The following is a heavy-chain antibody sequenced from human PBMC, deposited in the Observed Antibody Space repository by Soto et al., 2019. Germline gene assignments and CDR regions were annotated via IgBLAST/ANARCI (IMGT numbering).Heavy chain of an antibody. CDR3: ARHYPYYDILTGYDPFDY. D-gene: IGHD3-9*01. CDR1: GYSFTSYW. V-gene: IGHV5-10-1*01. CDR2: IDPSDSYT. Sequence: GESLKISCKGSGYSFTSYWISWVRQMPGKGLEWMGRIDPSDSYTNYSPSFQGHVTISADKSISTAYLQWSSLKASDTAMYYCARHYPYYDILTGYDPFDYWGQGTLVTVSS. J-gene: IGHJ4*02.